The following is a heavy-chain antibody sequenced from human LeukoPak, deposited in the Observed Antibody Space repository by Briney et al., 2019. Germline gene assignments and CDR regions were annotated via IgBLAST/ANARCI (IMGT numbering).Heavy chain of an antibody. Sequence: GGSLRVSCAASGFTFSSYSMNRVRQAPGKGLEWVSSISSSSSYIYYADSVKGRFTISRDNAKNSLYLQMNSLRAEDTAVYYCARYCSSTSCSLYYYYGMDVWGQGTTVTVSS. CDR1: GFTFSSYS. V-gene: IGHV3-21*01. CDR2: ISSSSSYI. J-gene: IGHJ6*02. CDR3: ARYCSSTSCSLYYYYGMDV. D-gene: IGHD2-2*01.